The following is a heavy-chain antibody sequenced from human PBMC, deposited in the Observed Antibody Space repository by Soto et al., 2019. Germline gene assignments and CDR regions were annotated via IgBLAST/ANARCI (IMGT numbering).Heavy chain of an antibody. CDR2: ISGSGGST. D-gene: IGHD5-12*01. CDR1: GFTFSSYA. V-gene: IGHV3-23*01. CDR3: AKDPPGIVATDDAFDI. Sequence: GGSLRLSCAASGFTFSSYAMSWVRQAPGKGLEWVSAISGSGGSTYYADSVKGRFTISRDNSKNTLYLQMNSLRAEDTAVYYCAKDPPGIVATDDAFDIWGQGTMVTVSS. J-gene: IGHJ3*02.